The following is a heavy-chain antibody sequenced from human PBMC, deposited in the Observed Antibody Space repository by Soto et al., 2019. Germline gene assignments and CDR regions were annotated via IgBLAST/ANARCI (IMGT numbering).Heavy chain of an antibody. CDR1: GYTFTSYA. Sequence: QVQLVQSGAEVKKPGASVKVSCKASGYTFTSYAMHWVRQAPGQRLEWMGWIKAGNGNTKYSQKFQGRVTITRDTSASTAYMELSSLRSEDTAVYYCARDGAGTELRYYFDYWGQGTLVTVSS. J-gene: IGHJ4*02. V-gene: IGHV1-3*01. CDR2: IKAGNGNT. CDR3: ARDGAGTELRYYFDY. D-gene: IGHD6-13*01.